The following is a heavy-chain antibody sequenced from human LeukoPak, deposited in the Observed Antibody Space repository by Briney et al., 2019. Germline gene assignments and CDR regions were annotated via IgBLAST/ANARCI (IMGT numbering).Heavy chain of an antibody. CDR2: ISSNGGST. CDR3: ARDRPDTFFGGSYHWLDP. CDR1: GFTFSSYA. V-gene: IGHV3-64*01. D-gene: IGHD1-26*01. J-gene: IGHJ5*02. Sequence: GGSLRLSCAASGFTFSSYAMHWVRQAPGKGLEYVSAISSNGGSTYYANSVKGRFTISRDNSKNTLYLQMGSLRAEDMAVYYCARDRPDTFFGGSYHWLDPWGQGTLVTVSS.